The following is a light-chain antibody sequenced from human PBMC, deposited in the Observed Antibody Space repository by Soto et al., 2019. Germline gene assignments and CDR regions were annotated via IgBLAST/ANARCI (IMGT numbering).Light chain of an antibody. CDR1: SSDVGAYDF. CDR2: EVS. Sequence: QSVLAQPASVSGSPGQSIAISCTGTSSDVGAYDFVSWYQQHPDKAPKLLIYEVSNRPSGVSDRFSGSKSVNTATLTISGLQAEDEADYYCSSHTTSNTRVFGTGTXVTVL. V-gene: IGLV2-14*03. CDR3: SSHTTSNTRV. J-gene: IGLJ1*01.